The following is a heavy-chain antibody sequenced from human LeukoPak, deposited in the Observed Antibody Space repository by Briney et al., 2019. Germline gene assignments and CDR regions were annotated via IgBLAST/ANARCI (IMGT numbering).Heavy chain of an antibody. CDR2: VDPEDGET. Sequence: ASVKISCKASGYTFTDYYMHWVQQAPGKGLEWMGRVDPEDGETIYAEKFQGRVTITADTSTDTAYMELSSLRSEDTAVCYCATDRSFYWGQGTLVTVSS. J-gene: IGHJ4*02. CDR3: ATDRSFY. D-gene: IGHD3-16*02. CDR1: GYTFTDYY. V-gene: IGHV1-69-2*01.